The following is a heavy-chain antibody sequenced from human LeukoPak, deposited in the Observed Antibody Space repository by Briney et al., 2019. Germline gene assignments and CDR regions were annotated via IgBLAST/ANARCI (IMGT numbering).Heavy chain of an antibody. CDR2: IHSSGSAI. CDR1: GFTFNAYE. Sequence: GGSLRLSCAASGFTFNAYEMNWLRQAPGKGLEWVSYIHSSGSAIHYADSVKGRFTISRDNPKNSLYLQMNSPRAEDTAAYYCARERVDEFDIWGQGTVATVSS. CDR3: ARERVDEFDI. J-gene: IGHJ3*02. V-gene: IGHV3-48*03.